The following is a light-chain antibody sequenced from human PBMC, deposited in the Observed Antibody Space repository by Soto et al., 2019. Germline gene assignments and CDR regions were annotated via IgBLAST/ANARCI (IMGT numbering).Light chain of an antibody. Sequence: EIVLTQSPGTLSLSPGERATLSCRASRSVSGNSLAWYQQKPGQAPRLLIYSASHRATDIPDRFSGSGSATDFTLAISSLEPEDFAVYYCRQYGSSPQTFGPGTKVDI. V-gene: IGKV3-20*01. CDR2: SAS. CDR3: RQYGSSPQT. J-gene: IGKJ3*01. CDR1: RSVSGNS.